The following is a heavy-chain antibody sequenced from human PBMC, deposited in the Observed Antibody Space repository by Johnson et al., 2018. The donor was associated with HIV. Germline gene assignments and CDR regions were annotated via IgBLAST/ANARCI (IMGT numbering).Heavy chain of an antibody. CDR1: GFTFSSYG. Sequence: QVQLVESGGGVVQPGRSLRLSCAASGFTFSSYGMHWVRQAPGKGLEWVAVISYDGSNKYYSDSVKGRFTISRDNSKNTLYLQMNSLRAEDTAVYYCARDYGDYANDAFYIWGQGTMVTVSS. D-gene: IGHD4-17*01. J-gene: IGHJ3*02. CDR3: ARDYGDYANDAFYI. V-gene: IGHV3-30*03. CDR2: ISYDGSNK.